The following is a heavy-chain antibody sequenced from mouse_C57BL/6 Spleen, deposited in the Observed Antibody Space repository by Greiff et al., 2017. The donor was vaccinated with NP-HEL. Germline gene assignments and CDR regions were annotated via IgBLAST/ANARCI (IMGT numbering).Heavy chain of an antibody. V-gene: IGHV5-17*01. CDR2: ISSGSSTI. D-gene: IGHD1-1*01. Sequence: EVKLMESGGGLVKPGGSLKLSCAASGFTFSDYGMHWVRQAPEKGLEWVAYISSGSSTIYYADTVKGRFTISRDNAKNTLFLHMTSLRSEDTAMYYCATLYGNYAMDYWGQGTSVTVAS. CDR3: ATLYGNYAMDY. CDR1: GFTFSDYG. J-gene: IGHJ4*01.